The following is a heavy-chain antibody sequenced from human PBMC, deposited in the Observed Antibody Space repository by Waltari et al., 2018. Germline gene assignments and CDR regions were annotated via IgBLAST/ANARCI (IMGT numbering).Heavy chain of an antibody. D-gene: IGHD6-6*01. CDR1: GFTFGDYA. CDR3: TRLRQLVEY. CDR2: IRSKAYGGTT. Sequence: EVQLVESGGGLVQPGRSLRLSCTASGFTFGDYAMSWVRQAPGKGLEWVGLIRSKAYGGTTEYAAALKGRSTISRDDSKSIAYLQMTSLKTEDTAGDYCTRLRQLVEYWGQGTLVTVSS. J-gene: IGHJ4*02. V-gene: IGHV3-49*04.